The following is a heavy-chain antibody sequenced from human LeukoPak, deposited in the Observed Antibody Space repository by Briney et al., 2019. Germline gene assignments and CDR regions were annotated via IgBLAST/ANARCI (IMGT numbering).Heavy chain of an antibody. D-gene: IGHD3-10*01. V-gene: IGHV3-23*01. CDR2: ISGDGAST. Sequence: PGGSLRLSCAASGYTFAIHAMTWVRQAPGKGLEWVSGISGDGASTHYAESVKGQFTISRDNSQNTLFPQMNSLRVEDTAIYYCAKDSYVSGRPLHTFDVWGLGTMVTVSS. CDR1: GYTFAIHA. CDR3: AKDSYVSGRPLHTFDV. J-gene: IGHJ3*01.